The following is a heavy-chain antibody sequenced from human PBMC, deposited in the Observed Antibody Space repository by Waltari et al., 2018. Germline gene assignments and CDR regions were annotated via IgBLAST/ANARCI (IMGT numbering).Heavy chain of an antibody. J-gene: IGHJ4*02. Sequence: QVQLVQSGAEVKKPGASVKVSCKASGYTFTSYYMHWVRQAPGQGLEWMGIINPRGGSTSYGQKFQGTVTMTRDTSTSTVYMELSSLRSEDTAVYYCARDGNYGDSSTCTFDYWGQGTLVTVSS. CDR1: GYTFTSYY. CDR2: INPRGGST. V-gene: IGHV1-46*01. CDR3: ARDGNYGDSSTCTFDY. D-gene: IGHD4-17*01.